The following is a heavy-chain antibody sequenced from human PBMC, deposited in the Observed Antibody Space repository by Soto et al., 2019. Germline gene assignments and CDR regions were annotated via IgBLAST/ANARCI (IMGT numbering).Heavy chain of an antibody. Sequence: WSVAEGNIRGVGRYWSWKRHLPGKVLEWIANVYHTGTTYYNPSLKSRVSMSVDTSQNQFSLILASVTAADTAVYYCARALVTDYNSRDYHYYFAMDVWGQGTSV. CDR1: EGNIRGVGRY. D-gene: IGHD3-22*01. V-gene: IGHV4-31*02. CDR2: VYHTGTT. CDR3: ARALVTDYNSRDYHYYFAMDV. J-gene: IGHJ6*02.